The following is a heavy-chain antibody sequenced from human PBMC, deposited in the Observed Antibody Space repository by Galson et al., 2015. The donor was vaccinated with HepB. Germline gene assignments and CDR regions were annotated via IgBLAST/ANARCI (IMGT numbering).Heavy chain of an antibody. CDR2: ISWNSGSI. V-gene: IGHV3-9*01. CDR1: GFTFDDYA. J-gene: IGHJ2*01. CDR3: ARPGGEVVPAAIPMGYWYFDL. Sequence: SLRLSCAASGFTFDDYAMHWVRQAPGKGLEWVSSISWNSGSIGYADSVKGRFTISRDNAKNSLYLQWNSLKASDTAMYYCARPGGEVVPAAIPMGYWYFDLWGRGTLVTVSS. D-gene: IGHD2-2*02.